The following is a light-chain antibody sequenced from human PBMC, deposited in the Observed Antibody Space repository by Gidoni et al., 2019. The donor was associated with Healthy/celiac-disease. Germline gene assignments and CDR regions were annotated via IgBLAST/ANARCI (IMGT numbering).Light chain of an antibody. J-gene: IGKJ1*01. CDR1: QSVLYSSNNKNY. CDR3: QQYYSTPLT. V-gene: IGKV4-1*01. Sequence: DIVMTQSPDSLAVSLGESATINCNASQSVLYSSNNKNYLAWYQQKPGQPPKLLIYWASTRESGVPDRFSGSGSGTDFTLTISSLQAEDVAVYYCQQYYSTPLTFGQGTKVEIK. CDR2: WAS.